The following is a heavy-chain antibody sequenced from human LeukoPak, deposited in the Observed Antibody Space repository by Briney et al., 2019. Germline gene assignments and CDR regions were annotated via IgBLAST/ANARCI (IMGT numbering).Heavy chain of an antibody. CDR1: GLTFSSYE. CDR3: AGIDYYDSSGYYYVEDY. V-gene: IGHV3-48*03. Sequence: GGSLRLSCAASGLTFSSYEMNWVRQAPGKGLEWVSYISSSGSTIYYADSVKGRFTISRDNAKNSLYLQMNSLRAEDTAVYYCAGIDYYDSSGYYYVEDYWGQGTLVTVSS. J-gene: IGHJ4*02. D-gene: IGHD3-22*01. CDR2: ISSSGSTI.